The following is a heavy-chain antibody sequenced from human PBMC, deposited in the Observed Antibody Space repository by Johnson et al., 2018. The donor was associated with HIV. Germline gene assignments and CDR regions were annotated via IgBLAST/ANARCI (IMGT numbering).Heavy chain of an antibody. D-gene: IGHD5-24*01. Sequence: QEQLVESGGGVVQPGRSLRLSCAASGFTFSSMHWDRQAPGKGLEWVAVISHDGSNKYYADSVKGRFTISRDNSKNTLYLQMNSLRAEDTAVYYCARDLGDGYNWDAFGIWCQGTMVTVSS. CDR2: ISHDGSNK. J-gene: IGHJ3*02. CDR1: GFTFSS. CDR3: ARDLGDGYNWDAFGI. V-gene: IGHV3-30-3*01.